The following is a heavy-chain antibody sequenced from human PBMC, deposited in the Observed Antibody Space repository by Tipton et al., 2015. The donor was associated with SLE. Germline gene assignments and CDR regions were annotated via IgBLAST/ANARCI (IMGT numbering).Heavy chain of an antibody. V-gene: IGHV4-59*11. CDR3: ARGSSGWDSSSKYYYHGMDV. CDR1: GGSISSQY. D-gene: IGHD6-19*01. CDR2: IYSSGST. J-gene: IGHJ6*02. Sequence: LRLSCTVSGGSISSQYWSWIRQPPGKGLEWTGFIYSSGSTNYNPSLKSRVTISVDMSKNQFSLKLTSVTAADTAAYYCARGSSGWDSSSKYYYHGMDVWGQGTTVTVSS.